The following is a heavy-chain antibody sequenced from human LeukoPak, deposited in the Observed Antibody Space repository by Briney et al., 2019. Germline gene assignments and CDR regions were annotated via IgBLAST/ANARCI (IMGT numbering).Heavy chain of an antibody. CDR2: IYYSGST. CDR1: GGSLSSYY. J-gene: IGHJ4*02. D-gene: IGHD6-6*01. Sequence: SETLSLTCSVSGGSLSSYYWSWIRQPRGKGLVWVGHIYYSGSTNYNPSLKSRVTISVDTTKNQFSLKLSSVTAADTAVYYCARHGGGYSSSSFDYWGQGTLVTVSS. V-gene: IGHV4-59*08. CDR3: ARHGGGYSSSSFDY.